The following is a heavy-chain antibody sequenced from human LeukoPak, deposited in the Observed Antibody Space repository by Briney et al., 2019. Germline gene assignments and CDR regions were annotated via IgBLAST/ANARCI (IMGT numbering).Heavy chain of an antibody. D-gene: IGHD3-3*01. CDR3: AKGGDYDFWSGGDY. CDR2: ISGSGGST. CDR1: GFTFSSYA. V-gene: IGHV3-23*01. Sequence: QAGGSLRLSCAASGFTFSSYAMSWVRQAPGKGLEWVSAISGSGGSTYYADSVKGRFTISRDNSKNTLYLQMNSLRAEDTAVYYCAKGGDYDFWSGGDYWGQGTLVTVSS. J-gene: IGHJ4*02.